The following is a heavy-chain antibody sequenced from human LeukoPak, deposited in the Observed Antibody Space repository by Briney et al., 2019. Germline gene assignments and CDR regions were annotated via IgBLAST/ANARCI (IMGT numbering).Heavy chain of an antibody. J-gene: IGHJ4*02. V-gene: IGHV3-23*01. D-gene: IGHD4-17*01. CDR1: GFTFSIYA. CDR2: ISGSGGST. CDR3: ANPGTTVTTWADY. Sequence: GGSLRLSCAASGFTFSIYAMTWVRQAPGKGLEWVSGISGSGGSTYYADSVKGRFTISRDNFKNTLYLQMNSLRAEDTAVYYCANPGTTVTTWADYWGQGTLVTVSS.